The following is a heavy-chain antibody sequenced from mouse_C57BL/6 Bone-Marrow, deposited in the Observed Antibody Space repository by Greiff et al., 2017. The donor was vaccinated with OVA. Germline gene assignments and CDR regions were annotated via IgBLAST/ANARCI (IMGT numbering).Heavy chain of an antibody. D-gene: IGHD1-1*01. CDR1: GYTFTDYY. CDR2: IYPGSGNT. Sequence: VKLMESGAELVRPGASVKLSCKASGYTFTDYYINWVKQRPGQGLEWIARIYPGSGNTYYNEKFKGKATLTAEKSSSTAYMQLSSLTSEDSAVYFCAKSGGYYGSSPYWYFDVWGTGTTVTVSS. V-gene: IGHV1-76*01. CDR3: AKSGGYYGSSPYWYFDV. J-gene: IGHJ1*03.